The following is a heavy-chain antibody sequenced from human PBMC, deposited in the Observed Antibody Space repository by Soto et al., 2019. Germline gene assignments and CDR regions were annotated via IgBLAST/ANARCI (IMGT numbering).Heavy chain of an antibody. V-gene: IGHV3-33*01. Sequence: QVQLVESGGGVVQPGRSLRLSCAASGFTFSSYGMHWVRQAPGKGLEWVAVIWYDGSNKYYADSVKGRFTISRDNSKNTLYLQMNSVRAEDTAVYYCARGNYLGAFDIWGQGTMVTVSS. J-gene: IGHJ3*02. CDR2: IWYDGSNK. CDR3: ARGNYLGAFDI. D-gene: IGHD3-10*01. CDR1: GFTFSSYG.